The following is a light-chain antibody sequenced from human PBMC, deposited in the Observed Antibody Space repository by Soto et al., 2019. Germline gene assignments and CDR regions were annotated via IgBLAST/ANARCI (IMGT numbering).Light chain of an antibody. Sequence: DVQMTQSPSTLSANVGDRVTITCRASQSITNRLAWYQQKPGEAPKVLIYDASNLESGVPSRFSGRGSGTDFTLTISSLQPEDFATYYCLQDHNYPWTFGQGTKVDI. CDR3: LQDHNYPWT. CDR2: DAS. CDR1: QSITNR. V-gene: IGKV1-5*01. J-gene: IGKJ1*01.